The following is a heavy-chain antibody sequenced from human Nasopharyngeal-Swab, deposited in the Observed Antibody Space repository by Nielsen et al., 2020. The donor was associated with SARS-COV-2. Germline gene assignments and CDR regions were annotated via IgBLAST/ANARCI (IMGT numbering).Heavy chain of an antibody. D-gene: IGHD2-21*01. CDR2: LYHSGST. Sequence: SETLSLTCTVSGGSISSYYWSWIRQPPGKGLEWIGYLYHSGSTNYNPSLKSRVTISVDTSKNQFSLKLSSVTAADTAVYYCAREFGDTFDYWGQGTLVTDSS. J-gene: IGHJ4*02. CDR3: AREFGDTFDY. CDR1: GGSISSYY. V-gene: IGHV4-59*01.